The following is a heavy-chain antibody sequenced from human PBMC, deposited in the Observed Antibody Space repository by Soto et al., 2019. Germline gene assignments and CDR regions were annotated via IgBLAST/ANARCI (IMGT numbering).Heavy chain of an antibody. J-gene: IGHJ4*02. V-gene: IGHV3-15*07. D-gene: IGHD3-22*01. CDR3: ASDRDSSGLRRYNY. CDR1: DFILSDAW. CDR2: IKSKAHGGTT. Sequence: EVQLEESGGGLIKPGESLTLSCAASDFILSDAWMKWVRQAPGKGLEWVGRIKSKAHGGTTDYAAPLKGRFTILRDDSKNTLYLHMNSLQTEDTAMYFCASDRDSSGLRRYNYWGQGALVTVSS.